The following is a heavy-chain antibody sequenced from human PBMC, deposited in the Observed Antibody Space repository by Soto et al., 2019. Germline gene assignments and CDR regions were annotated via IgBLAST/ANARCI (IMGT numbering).Heavy chain of an antibody. CDR3: AKTPAVAGYNPFDS. Sequence: QVQLVESGGGVVQPGRSLGLSCQASGFTFTNYAMHWVRQAPGKGLEWVAFISADGAYKFFADSVKGRFTISRDNSKNTVFLEMNSLGAEDTAVYHFAKTPAVAGYNPFDSWGQGALVTVSS. J-gene: IGHJ4*02. V-gene: IGHV3-30*18. D-gene: IGHD6-19*01. CDR1: GFTFTNYA. CDR2: ISADGAYK.